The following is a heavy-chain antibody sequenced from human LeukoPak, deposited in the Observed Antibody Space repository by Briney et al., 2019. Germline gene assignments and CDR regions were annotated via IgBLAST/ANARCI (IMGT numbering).Heavy chain of an antibody. Sequence: ASVKVSCTASGGTFSSYGISWVRQAPGQGLEWMGWISAYNGNTNYAQKLQGRVTMTTDTSTSTAYMELRSLRSDDTAVYYCARDIVVVPAAIGVGYYYYYGMDVWGQGTTVTVSS. V-gene: IGHV1-18*01. CDR1: GGTFSSYG. CDR2: ISAYNGNT. J-gene: IGHJ6*02. D-gene: IGHD2-2*01. CDR3: ARDIVVVPAAIGVGYYYYYGMDV.